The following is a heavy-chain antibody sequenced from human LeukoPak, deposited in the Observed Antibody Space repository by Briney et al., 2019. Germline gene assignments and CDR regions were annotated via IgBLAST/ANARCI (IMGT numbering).Heavy chain of an antibody. CDR3: ARTGAY. Sequence: SGPTLVQPTQTLTLSCTFSGFSLSTSGVRVGWIRQPPGKAVEWLALISWNDDKFYSPSLKTRLTITKDTSKNQVVLRMTNMDPVDTATYYCARTGAYWGQGTQVTVSS. CDR2: ISWNDDK. CDR1: GFSLSTSGVR. J-gene: IGHJ4*02. V-gene: IGHV2-5*01.